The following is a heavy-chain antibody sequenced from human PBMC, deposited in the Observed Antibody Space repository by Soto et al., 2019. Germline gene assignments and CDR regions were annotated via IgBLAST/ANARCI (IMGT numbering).Heavy chain of an antibody. CDR3: ARDWFGIDY. CDR1: GYTFTSYG. CDR2: INPYNGNT. J-gene: IGHJ4*02. D-gene: IGHD3-16*01. Sequence: QVQLVQSGAEVKKPGASVKVSCKASGYTFTSYGISWVRQAPGQGLEWMGWINPYNGNTNYAQKLQGRITMTTDTTTTTAQMEQRRLGYDDTTVYYCARDWFGIDYWGQGTLVTVSS. V-gene: IGHV1-18*01.